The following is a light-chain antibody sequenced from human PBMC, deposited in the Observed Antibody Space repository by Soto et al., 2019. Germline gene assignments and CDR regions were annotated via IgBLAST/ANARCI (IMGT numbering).Light chain of an antibody. V-gene: IGLV2-14*01. J-gene: IGLJ2*01. Sequence: QSALTQPASVSGSPGQSITISCTGTSSDVGAYVYVSWYQQHPGKAPKLIIYEVSNRPSGVSNRFSASKSGNTASLIISGPQAEDEADYYCSSYTTSSTVIFGGGTKLTVL. CDR1: SSDVGAYVY. CDR3: SSYTTSSTVI. CDR2: EVS.